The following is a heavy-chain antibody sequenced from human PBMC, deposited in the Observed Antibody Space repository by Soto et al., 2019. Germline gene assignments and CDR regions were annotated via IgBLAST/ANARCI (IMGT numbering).Heavy chain of an antibody. V-gene: IGHV1-18*04. CDR1: GYTFTSYG. D-gene: IGHD3-3*01. Sequence: ASVKVSCKASGYTFTSYGISWVRQAPGQGLEWMGWISAYNGNTNYAQKLQGRVTMTTDTSTSTAYMELRSLRSDDTAVYYCARRRITIFGVVIYYGMDVWGQGTPVTVSS. CDR2: ISAYNGNT. CDR3: ARRRITIFGVVIYYGMDV. J-gene: IGHJ6*02.